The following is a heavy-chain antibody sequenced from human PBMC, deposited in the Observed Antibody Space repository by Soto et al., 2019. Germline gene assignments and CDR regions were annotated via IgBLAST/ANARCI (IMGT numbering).Heavy chain of an antibody. CDR2: IYYSGST. J-gene: IGHJ6*02. CDR3: ATQGFGVLHGLVDV. D-gene: IGHD3-10*01. Sequence: PSETLSLTCTVSGGSISSYYWSWIRQPPGKGLEWIGYIYYSGSTNYNPSLKSRVIISMDSSKNQFSLNLTSVTAADTAVYYCATQGFGVLHGLVDVWGQGTTVTVSS. CDR1: GGSISSYY. V-gene: IGHV4-59*08.